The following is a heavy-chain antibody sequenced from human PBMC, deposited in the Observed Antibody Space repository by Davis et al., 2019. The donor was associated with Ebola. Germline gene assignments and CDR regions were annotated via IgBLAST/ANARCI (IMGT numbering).Heavy chain of an antibody. Sequence: ASVKVSCKASGYTFINYGISWVRQAPGQGLEWMGWINPYKGNPNYAQNLQGRVTMTTDTSTSTAYMELRSLRSDDTAVYYCARVPGNQLLSAWGQGTLVSVSS. CDR2: INPYKGNP. J-gene: IGHJ5*02. D-gene: IGHD2-2*01. CDR1: GYTFINYG. CDR3: ARVPGNQLLSA. V-gene: IGHV1-18*01.